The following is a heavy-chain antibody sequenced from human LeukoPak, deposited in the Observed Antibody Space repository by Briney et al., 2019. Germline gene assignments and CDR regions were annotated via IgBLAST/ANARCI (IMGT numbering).Heavy chain of an antibody. CDR1: GFTFSTYA. CDR3: ARDYSSTSVLDY. CDR2: ISYDGSKK. Sequence: GGSLRLSCAASGFTFSTYALHWVRQAPGKGLEWVAVISYDGSKKYYADSLKGRFTISRDNSKNTLFLQMNSLRAEDTAVYYCARDYSSTSVLDYWGQGTLVTVSS. V-gene: IGHV3-30*04. D-gene: IGHD2-2*01. J-gene: IGHJ4*02.